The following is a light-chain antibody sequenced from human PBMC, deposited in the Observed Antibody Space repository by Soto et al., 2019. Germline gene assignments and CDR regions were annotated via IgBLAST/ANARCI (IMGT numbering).Light chain of an antibody. V-gene: IGKV3-20*01. Sequence: EIVLTQSPGTLSLSPGERSTLSCRARQRISNSYLAWYQQKPGQAPRLLLYDASSRATGIPDRVSGSGSGTDFTLTISRLEPEDFAVYYCQQYARPPVAFGQGTKVEIK. CDR1: QRISNSY. CDR2: DAS. CDR3: QQYARPPVA. J-gene: IGKJ2*01.